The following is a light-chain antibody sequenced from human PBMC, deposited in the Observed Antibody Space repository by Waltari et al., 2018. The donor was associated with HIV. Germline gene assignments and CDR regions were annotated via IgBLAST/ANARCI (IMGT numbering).Light chain of an antibody. CDR1: GSNIRSNF. CDR2: NDD. Sequence: QSVLTQPPSVSGAPGKRVTISCSGSGSNIRSNFVNWYQQLPVTAPRVLIYNDDQRPSGVPARFSGSKSGTTASLAISGLQSEDEAEYYCAAWDDTLNVYVFGSGTKVTVL. J-gene: IGLJ1*01. CDR3: AAWDDTLNVYV. V-gene: IGLV1-44*01.